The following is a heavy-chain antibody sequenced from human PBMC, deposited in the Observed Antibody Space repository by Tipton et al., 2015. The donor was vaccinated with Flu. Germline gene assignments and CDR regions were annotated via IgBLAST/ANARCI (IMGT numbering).Heavy chain of an antibody. CDR3: VRGRFRDGMDV. J-gene: IGHJ6*02. Sequence: AASGFTFSSSWMGWVRQAPGRGLEWVANIKQDGTDQYYVDSVTGRFTISRDNAKNSLYLQMNSLRAEDTAVYHCVRGRFRDGMDVWGQGTMVTVSS. CDR1: GFTFSSSW. CDR2: IKQDGTDQ. V-gene: IGHV3-7*04. D-gene: IGHD3-3*01.